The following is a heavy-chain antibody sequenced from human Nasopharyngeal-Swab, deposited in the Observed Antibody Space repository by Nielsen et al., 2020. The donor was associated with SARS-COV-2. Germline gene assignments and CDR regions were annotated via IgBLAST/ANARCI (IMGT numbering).Heavy chain of an antibody. D-gene: IGHD4-23*01. V-gene: IGHV4-39*01. J-gene: IGHJ4*02. CDR3: ARHSPMVVTPWTFDY. Sequence: SETLSLTCTVSDGSISSSTYYWAWIRQPPGKGLEWIGSIYYSGSTHYNPSLKSRVTISADTSKNQFSLKLSSVTAADTAVYYCARHSPMVVTPWTFDYWGQGTLVTVSS. CDR2: IYYSGST. CDR1: DGSISSSTYY.